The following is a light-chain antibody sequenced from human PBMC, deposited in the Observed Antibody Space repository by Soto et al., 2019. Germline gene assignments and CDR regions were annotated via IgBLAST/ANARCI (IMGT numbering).Light chain of an antibody. Sequence: SVRTQPASVSGSPGQSITISCNGTSSDVGGYNYVSWYQQHPGKAPKLMIYDVSNRPSGVSNRFSGSKSGNTASLTISGLQAEDEADYYCSSYTSSSLYVFGTGTKVTVL. J-gene: IGLJ1*01. CDR1: SSDVGGYNY. CDR2: DVS. CDR3: SSYTSSSLYV. V-gene: IGLV2-14*01.